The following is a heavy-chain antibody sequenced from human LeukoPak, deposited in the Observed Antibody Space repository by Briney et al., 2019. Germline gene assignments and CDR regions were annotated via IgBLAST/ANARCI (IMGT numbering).Heavy chain of an antibody. V-gene: IGHV3-7*03. D-gene: IGHD3-16*02. CDR3: ARSSMITFGGVIVKAFDI. CDR1: GFPFSSYW. Sequence: GGALRLSCAASGFPFSSYWMRWVRRAPGKGRGWVANIKQDGSEKYYVDSVKGRFTISRDNAKNSLYLQMNSLRAEDTAVYYCARSSMITFGGVIVKAFDIWGQGTMVTVSS. J-gene: IGHJ3*02. CDR2: IKQDGSEK.